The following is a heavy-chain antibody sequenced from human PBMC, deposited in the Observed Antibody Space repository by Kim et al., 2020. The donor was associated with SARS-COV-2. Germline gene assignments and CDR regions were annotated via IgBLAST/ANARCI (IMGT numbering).Heavy chain of an antibody. CDR2: IWYDGSNK. J-gene: IGHJ4*02. Sequence: GGSLRLSCAASGLTFSSYGMHWVRQAPGKGLEWVAVIWYDGSNKYYADSVKGRFTISRDNSKNTLYLQMNSLRAEDTAVYYCARDPSEELLSFDYWGQGTLVTVSS. CDR1: GLTFSSYG. CDR3: ARDPSEELLSFDY. D-gene: IGHD1-26*01. V-gene: IGHV3-33*01.